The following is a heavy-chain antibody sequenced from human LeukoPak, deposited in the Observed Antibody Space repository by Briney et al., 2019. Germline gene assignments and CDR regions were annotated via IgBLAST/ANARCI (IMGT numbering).Heavy chain of an antibody. CDR3: ARAVGYSYGYPPYYYYYMDV. Sequence: SETLSLTCTVSGYSISSGYYWGWIRQPPGKGLEWIGSIYHSGSTYYNPSLKSRVTISVDTSKNQFSLKLSPVTAADTAVYYCARAVGYSYGYPPYYYYYMDVWGKGTTVTVSS. V-gene: IGHV4-38-2*02. CDR1: GYSISSGYY. D-gene: IGHD5-18*01. J-gene: IGHJ6*03. CDR2: IYHSGST.